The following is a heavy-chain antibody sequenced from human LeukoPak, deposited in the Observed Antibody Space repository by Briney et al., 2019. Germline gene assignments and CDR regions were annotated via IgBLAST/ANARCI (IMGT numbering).Heavy chain of an antibody. CDR3: AKGEWLLRYFDY. J-gene: IGHJ4*02. D-gene: IGHD3-22*01. CDR1: GFTFSSYG. V-gene: IGHV3-30*18. Sequence: PGGSLRLSCAASGFTFSSYGMHWVRQAPGKGLEWVAVISYDGSNKYYADSVKGRFTISRDNSKNTLYLQMNSLRAEDTAVYYCAKGEWLLRYFDYWGQGTLVTVSS. CDR2: ISYDGSNK.